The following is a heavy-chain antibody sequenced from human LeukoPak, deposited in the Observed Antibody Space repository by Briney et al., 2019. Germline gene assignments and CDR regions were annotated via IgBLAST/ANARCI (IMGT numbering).Heavy chain of an antibody. D-gene: IGHD5-18*01. V-gene: IGHV3-7*03. CDR1: GFTFSSYG. J-gene: IGHJ5*02. CDR3: ASLDTAKQPLANH. Sequence: GRSLRLSCAASGFTFSSYGMHWVRQAPGKGLEWVANIREERGQEYYVDSVKGRFTISKNSAKNSLYLQMNTLRVEDTVMYYCASLDTAKQPLANHWGQGTLVTVSS. CDR2: IREERGQE.